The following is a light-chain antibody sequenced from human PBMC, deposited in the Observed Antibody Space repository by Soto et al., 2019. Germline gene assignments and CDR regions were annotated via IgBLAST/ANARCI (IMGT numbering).Light chain of an antibody. Sequence: QSALTQPASVSGSPGQSITISCTGTSSDVGGYKYVSWYQQHPGKAPKVMIYEVSYRPSGVSDRFSGSKSDNPASLTISGLQAEDEADYYCASYAGGSTWVFGGGTKLTVL. J-gene: IGLJ3*02. CDR3: ASYAGGSTWV. CDR1: SSDVGGYKY. V-gene: IGLV2-14*01. CDR2: EVS.